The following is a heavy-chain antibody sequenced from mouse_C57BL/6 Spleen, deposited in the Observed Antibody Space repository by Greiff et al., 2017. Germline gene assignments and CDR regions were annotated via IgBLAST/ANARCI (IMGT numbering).Heavy chain of an antibody. V-gene: IGHV1-80*01. Sequence: VLLVESGAELVKPGASVKLSCKASGYAFSSYWMNWVKQRPGKGLEWIGQIYPGDGDTNYNGKFKGKATLTADKSSSTAYMQLSSRNSEDSAVDFCAREEGWSWFAYWGQGTLVTVSA. D-gene: IGHD3-2*02. CDR2: IYPGDGDT. CDR1: GYAFSSYW. J-gene: IGHJ3*01. CDR3: AREEGWSWFAY.